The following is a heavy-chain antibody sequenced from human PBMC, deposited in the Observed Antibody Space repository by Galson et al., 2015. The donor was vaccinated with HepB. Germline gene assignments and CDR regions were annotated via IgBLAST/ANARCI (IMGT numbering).Heavy chain of an antibody. D-gene: IGHD3-10*01. CDR3: AKDPHLVWFGELNFDY. CDR1: GFTFSRYV. Sequence: SLRLSCAASGFTFSRYVMSWVRQAPGKGLEWVSSISGTDGSTYFADSVKGRFTISRDNSKNTLSLQMNSLRVEDTATYYCAKDPHLVWFGELNFDYWGQGTLDTVSS. V-gene: IGHV3-23*01. CDR2: ISGTDGST. J-gene: IGHJ4*02.